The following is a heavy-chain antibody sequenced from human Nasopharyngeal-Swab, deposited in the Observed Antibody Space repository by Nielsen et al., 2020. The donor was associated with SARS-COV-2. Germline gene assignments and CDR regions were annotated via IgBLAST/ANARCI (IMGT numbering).Heavy chain of an antibody. Sequence: GGSLRLSCAASGFTFSDSAIRWVRQASGKGLEWVGRIRSKGNTYATAYAASVKGRFIIFRDDPTNTAYLQMNSLKTEDTAMYYCTRCGGGCYSGRDYWGQGTLVTVSS. D-gene: IGHD2-15*01. CDR3: TRCGGGCYSGRDY. CDR2: IRSKGNTYAT. V-gene: IGHV3-73*01. J-gene: IGHJ4*02. CDR1: GFTFSDSA.